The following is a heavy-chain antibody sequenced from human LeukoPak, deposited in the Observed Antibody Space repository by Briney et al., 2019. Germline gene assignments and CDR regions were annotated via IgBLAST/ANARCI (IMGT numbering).Heavy chain of an antibody. CDR1: GFTFSSYS. CDR3: ARDSKGATRPFDY. Sequence: PGGSLRLSCAASGFTFSSYSMNWVRQAPGKGLEWVSSISSSSSYIYYADSVKGRFTISRDNAKNSLYPQMNSLRAEDTAVYYCARDSKGATRPFDYWGQATLVTVSS. D-gene: IGHD1-26*01. CDR2: ISSSSSYI. J-gene: IGHJ4*02. V-gene: IGHV3-21*01.